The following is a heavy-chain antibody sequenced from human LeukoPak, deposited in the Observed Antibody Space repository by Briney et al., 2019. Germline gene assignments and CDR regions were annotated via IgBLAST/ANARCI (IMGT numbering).Heavy chain of an antibody. CDR1: GYTFTSYD. J-gene: IGHJ4*02. CDR2: MNPNSGDT. Sequence: GASVKVSCKASGYTFTSYDINWVRQATGQGLEWMGWMNPNSGDTGYAQKFQGRVTITKNTYKSTAHMELSGQRSERQALYDYARGPYGDSIFDYWGQGTLVTVSS. V-gene: IGHV1-8*03. D-gene: IGHD4-17*01. CDR3: ARGPYGDSIFDY.